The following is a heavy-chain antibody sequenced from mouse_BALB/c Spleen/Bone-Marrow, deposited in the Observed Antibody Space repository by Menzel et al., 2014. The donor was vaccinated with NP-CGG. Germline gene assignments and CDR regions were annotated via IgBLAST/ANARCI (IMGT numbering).Heavy chain of an antibody. D-gene: IGHD2-3*01. Sequence: QVQLKQSGAELAKPGGSVKMSCKASGYTFTSYWMHWVKQRPGQGLEWIGYINPSTGYTEYNQKFKDKATLTADKSSSTAYMQLSSLTSGDSAVYYCARERYAGYYFDYWGQGTTLTVSS. J-gene: IGHJ2*01. CDR1: GYTFTSYW. CDR2: INPSTGYT. V-gene: IGHV1-7*01. CDR3: ARERYAGYYFDY.